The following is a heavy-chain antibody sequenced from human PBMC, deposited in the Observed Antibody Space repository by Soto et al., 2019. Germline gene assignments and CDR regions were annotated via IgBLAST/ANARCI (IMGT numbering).Heavy chain of an antibody. CDR2: VIPIFGTT. CDR3: ARRFIQGNGGNHDSFDI. J-gene: IGHJ3*02. CDR1: GGTFSNYA. Sequence: QVQLVQSGAEVKKPGSSVKVSCKASGGTFSNYAVSWVRQAPGQGLEWVGEVIPIFGTTPYAQKFQGRVTITADESTNTAYMELSSLRSEDTVVYYCARRFIQGNGGNHDSFDIWGQGTMVTVSS. V-gene: IGHV1-69*01. D-gene: IGHD2-15*01.